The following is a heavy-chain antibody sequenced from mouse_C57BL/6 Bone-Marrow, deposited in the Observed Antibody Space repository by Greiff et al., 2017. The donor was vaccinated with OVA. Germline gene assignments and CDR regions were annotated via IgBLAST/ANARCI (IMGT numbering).Heavy chain of an antibody. V-gene: IGHV7-3*01. D-gene: IGHD2-3*01. J-gene: IGHJ3*01. CDR2: IRNKANGYTT. CDR3: ARYRPDGYYGFAY. CDR1: GFTFTDYY. Sequence: EVQRVESGGGLVQPGGSLSLSCAASGFTFTDYYMSWVRQPPGKALEWLGFIRNKANGYTTEYSASVKVRFTISRDNSQSILYLQMNALRAEDSATYYCARYRPDGYYGFAYWGQGTLVTVSA.